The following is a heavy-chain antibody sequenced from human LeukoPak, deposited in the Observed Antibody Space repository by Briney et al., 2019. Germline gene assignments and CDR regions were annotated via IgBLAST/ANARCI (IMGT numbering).Heavy chain of an antibody. J-gene: IGHJ4*02. CDR2: INHSGST. V-gene: IGHV4-34*01. CDR1: GGSFSGYY. D-gene: IGHD3-3*01. CDR3: VKDRPSYDFWGGYYYEGLEY. Sequence: SETLSLTCVVYGGSFSGYYWSWIRQPPGKGLEWIGEINHSGSTNYNPSLKSRVTISVDTSENQFSLELASVTAADTAVYYCVKDRPSYDFWGGYYYEGLEYWGQGTLVTVSS.